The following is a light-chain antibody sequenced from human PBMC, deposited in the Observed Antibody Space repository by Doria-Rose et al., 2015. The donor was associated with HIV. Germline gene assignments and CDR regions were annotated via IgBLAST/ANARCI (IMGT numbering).Light chain of an antibody. CDR2: DGS. Sequence: TQSPGTLSLSPGERATLSCRASQSFSGTYLAWYQQKPGQAPSLLIYDGSTRATGIPDRFSASGSGTDLTLTINRLEPEDFALYYCHQYGTSWTFGQGTKVEI. CDR1: QSFSGTY. V-gene: IGKV3-20*01. J-gene: IGKJ1*01. CDR3: HQYGTSWT.